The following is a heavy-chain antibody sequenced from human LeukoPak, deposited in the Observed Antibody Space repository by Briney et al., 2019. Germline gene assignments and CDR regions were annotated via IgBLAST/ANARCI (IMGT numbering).Heavy chain of an antibody. V-gene: IGHV3-21*05. CDR2: ISSSSSYI. Sequence: GGSLRLSCAASGFTFSSYSMNWVRQAPGKGLEWVSYISSSSSYIYYADSVKGRFTISRDNAKNSLYLQMNSLRAEDTAVYYCATLFVGPFDPWGQGTLVTVSS. D-gene: IGHD2-15*01. CDR1: GFTFSSYS. J-gene: IGHJ5*02. CDR3: ATLFVGPFDP.